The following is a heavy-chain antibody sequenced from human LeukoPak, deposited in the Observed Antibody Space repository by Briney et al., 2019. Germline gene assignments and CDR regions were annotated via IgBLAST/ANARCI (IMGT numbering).Heavy chain of an antibody. V-gene: IGHV4-30-2*01. J-gene: IGHJ4*02. CDR2: IYHSGST. CDR1: GGSISSGGYY. Sequence: PSETLSLTCTVSGGSISSGGYYWSWIRQPPGKGLEWIGYIYHSGSTYYNPSLKSRVTISVDRSKNQFSLKLSSVTAADTAAYYCARGGGHIAEVADFDYWGQGTLVTVSS. D-gene: IGHD2-21*01. CDR3: ARGGGHIAEVADFDY.